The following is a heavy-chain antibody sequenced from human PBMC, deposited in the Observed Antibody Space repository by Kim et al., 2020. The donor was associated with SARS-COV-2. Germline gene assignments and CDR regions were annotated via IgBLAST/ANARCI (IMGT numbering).Heavy chain of an antibody. CDR3: AKGSIAVPRGYYSYMDV. D-gene: IGHD6-19*01. V-gene: IGHV3-23*01. CDR2: ISGSGGST. J-gene: IGHJ6*03. Sequence: GGSLRLSCAASGFTINNYVMNWVRQAPGKGLEWVSVISGSGGSTYYADSVKGRFTISRDNSKNTLHLQMNSLRVEDTAVYYCAKGSIAVPRGYYSYMDVWGKGTTVTVSS. CDR1: GFTINNYV.